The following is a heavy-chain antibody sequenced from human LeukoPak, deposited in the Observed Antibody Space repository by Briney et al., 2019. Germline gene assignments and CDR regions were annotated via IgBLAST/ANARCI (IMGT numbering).Heavy chain of an antibody. CDR2: IYHSGST. V-gene: IGHV4-30-2*01. J-gene: IGHJ4*02. Sequence: PSETLSLTCTVSGGSISSGGYYWSWIRQPPGKGLEWIGYIYHSGSTYYNPSLKSRVTISVDRSKNQFSLKLSSVTAADTAVYYCARVGIVGAFDYWGQGTLVTVSS. CDR3: ARVGIVGAFDY. D-gene: IGHD1-26*01. CDR1: GGSISSGGYY.